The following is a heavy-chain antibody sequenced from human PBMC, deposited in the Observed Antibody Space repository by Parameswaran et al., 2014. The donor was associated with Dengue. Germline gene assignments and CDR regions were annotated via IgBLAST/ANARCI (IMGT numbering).Heavy chain of an antibody. Sequence: PGKGLEWIGEINHSGITNYNPSLKSRLTISVDTSKNQFSLKLSSVTAADTAVYYCARRRRGEMPAAYYWYFDLWGRDTLVTVSS. CDR3: ARRRRGEMPAAYYWYFDL. J-gene: IGHJ2*01. CDR2: INHSGIT. D-gene: IGHD6-25*01. V-gene: IGHV4-34*01.